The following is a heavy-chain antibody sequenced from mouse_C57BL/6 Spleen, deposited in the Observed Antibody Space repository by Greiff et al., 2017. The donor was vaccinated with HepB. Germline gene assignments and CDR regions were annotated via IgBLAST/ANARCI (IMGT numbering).Heavy chain of an antibody. CDR1: GYTFTSYW. V-gene: IGHV1-55*01. D-gene: IGHD2-5*01. CDR3: ARSSNDAMDY. CDR2: IYPGSGST. Sequence: QVQLKESGAELVKPGASVKMSCKASGYTFTSYWITWVKQRPGQGLEWIGDIYPGSGSTNYNEKFKSKATLTVDTSSSTAYMQLSSLTSEDSAVYYCARSSNDAMDYWGQGTSVTVSS. J-gene: IGHJ4*01.